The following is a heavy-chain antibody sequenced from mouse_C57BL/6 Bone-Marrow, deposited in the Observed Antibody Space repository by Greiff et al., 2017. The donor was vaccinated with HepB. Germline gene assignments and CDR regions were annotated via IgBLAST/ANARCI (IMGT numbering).Heavy chain of an antibody. CDR3: ARRTYDYGGSMDY. CDR1: GYTFTTYP. CDR2: FHPYNDDT. V-gene: IGHV1-47*01. D-gene: IGHD2-4*01. Sequence: VQLQQSGAELVKPGASVKMSCKASGYTFTTYPIEWMKQNHGKSLEWIGNFHPYNDDTKYNEKFKGNATLTVEKSSSTVYLELSRLTSDDSAVYYCARRTYDYGGSMDYWGQGTSVTVSS. J-gene: IGHJ4*01.